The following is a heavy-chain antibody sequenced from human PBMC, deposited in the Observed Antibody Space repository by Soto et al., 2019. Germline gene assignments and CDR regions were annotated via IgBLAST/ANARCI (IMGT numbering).Heavy chain of an antibody. V-gene: IGHV1-8*02. Sequence: GASVKVSCKASVGTFSNYIISWVRQAPGQGLEWMGKITLFQNRTGYAQKFQGRVTMTRNTSISTAYMELSSLRSEDTAVYYCARERVVVTATHYYYYGMDVWGQGTTVTVSS. D-gene: IGHD2-21*02. J-gene: IGHJ6*02. CDR2: ITLFQNRT. CDR1: VGTFSNYI. CDR3: ARERVVVTATHYYYYGMDV.